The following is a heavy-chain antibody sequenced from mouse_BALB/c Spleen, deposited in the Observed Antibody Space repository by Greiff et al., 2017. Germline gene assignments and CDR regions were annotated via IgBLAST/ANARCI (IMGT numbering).Heavy chain of an antibody. V-gene: IGHV2-2*02. Sequence: QVQLQQSGPGLVQPSQSLSITCTVSGFSLTSYGVHWVRQSPGKGLEWLGVIWSGGSTDYNAAFISRLSISKDNSKSQVFFKMNSLQANDTAIYYCARNWGYGNYYYAMDYWGQGTSVTVSS. CDR2: IWSGGST. D-gene: IGHD2-1*01. CDR1: GFSLTSYG. CDR3: ARNWGYGNYYYAMDY. J-gene: IGHJ4*01.